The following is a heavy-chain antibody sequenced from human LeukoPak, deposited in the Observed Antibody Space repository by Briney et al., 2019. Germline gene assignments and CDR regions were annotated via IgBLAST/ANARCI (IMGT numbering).Heavy chain of an antibody. J-gene: IGHJ5*02. CDR1: GDSISSSSYY. D-gene: IGHD1-26*01. V-gene: IGHV4-39*01. CDR3: ARQTGSSQIVGATTRFDP. CDR2: IYYSGST. Sequence: SETLSLTCIVSGDSISSSSYYWGWIRQPPGKGLEWIGSIYYSGSTYYNPSLKSRVTISVDTSKNQFSLNLSSVTAADTAVYYCARQTGSSQIVGATTRFDPWGQGTLVTVSS.